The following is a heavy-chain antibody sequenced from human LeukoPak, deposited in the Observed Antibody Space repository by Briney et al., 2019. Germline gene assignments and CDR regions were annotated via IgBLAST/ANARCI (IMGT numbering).Heavy chain of an antibody. CDR1: GFTFSSYA. Sequence: PGGSLRLSCAASGFTFSSYAMSWVRQAPGKGLEWVSAISGSGGSTYYADSVKGRFTISRDNSKNTLYLQMNSLRAEDTAVYYWAKDTSITMVRGNHWLDPWGQGTLVTVSS. V-gene: IGHV3-23*01. D-gene: IGHD3-10*01. CDR2: ISGSGGST. CDR3: AKDTSITMVRGNHWLDP. J-gene: IGHJ5*02.